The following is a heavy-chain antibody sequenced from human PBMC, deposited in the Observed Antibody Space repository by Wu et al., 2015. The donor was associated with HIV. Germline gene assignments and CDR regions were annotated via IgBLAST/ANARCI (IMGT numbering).Heavy chain of an antibody. J-gene: IGHJ3*02. CDR1: GYTFTGYY. D-gene: IGHD5-18*01. CDR2: INPNSGGT. V-gene: IGHV1-2*02. Sequence: QVQLVQSGAEVKKPGASVKVSCKASGYTFTGYYMHWVRQAPGQGLEWMGWINPNSGGTNYAQKFQGRVTMTRDTSISTAYMELSRLRSDDTAVYYCARAPRRYSYGRNDAFDIWGQGTMVTVSS. CDR3: ARAPRRYSYGRNDAFDI.